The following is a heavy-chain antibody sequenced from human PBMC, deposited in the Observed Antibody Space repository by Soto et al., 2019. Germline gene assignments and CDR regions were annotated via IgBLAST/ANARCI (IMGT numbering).Heavy chain of an antibody. Sequence: PGGSLRLSCAASGFTFSSYAMSWVRQAPGKGLEWVSAISGSGGSTYYADSVKGRFTISRDNSKNTLYLQMNSLRAVDTAVYYCAKDTTQLEALDYWGQGTLVTSPQ. CDR1: GFTFSSYA. D-gene: IGHD3-3*01. V-gene: IGHV3-23*01. CDR3: AKDTTQLEALDY. CDR2: ISGSGGST. J-gene: IGHJ4*02.